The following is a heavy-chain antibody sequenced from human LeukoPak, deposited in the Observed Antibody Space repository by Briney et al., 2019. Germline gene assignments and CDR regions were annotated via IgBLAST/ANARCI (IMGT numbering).Heavy chain of an antibody. D-gene: IGHD4-23*01. V-gene: IGHV3-66*02. J-gene: IGHJ4*02. CDR3: ARTVVTYYFDY. Sequence: GGYLRLSCAASGFTVSSNYMGWVRQAPGKGLEWVSVIYSGGSTYYADSVKGRFTISRDNSKNTLYLQMNSLRAEDTAVYYCARTVVTYYFDYWGQGTLVTVSS. CDR2: IYSGGST. CDR1: GFTVSSNY.